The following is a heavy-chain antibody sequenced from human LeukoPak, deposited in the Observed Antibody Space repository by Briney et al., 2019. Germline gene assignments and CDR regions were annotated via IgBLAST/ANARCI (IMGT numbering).Heavy chain of an antibody. V-gene: IGHV4-34*01. D-gene: IGHD2-2*03. J-gene: IGHJ6*03. CDR2: INHSGST. Sequence: PSETLSLTCAVYGGSFSGYYWSWIRQPPGKGLEWIGEINHSGSTNYNPSLKSRVTISVDTSKNQFSLKLSSVTAADTAVYYCARDGYCSSTSCSRPYYYYMDVWGKGTTVTVSS. CDR3: ARDGYCSSTSCSRPYYYYMDV. CDR1: GGSFSGYY.